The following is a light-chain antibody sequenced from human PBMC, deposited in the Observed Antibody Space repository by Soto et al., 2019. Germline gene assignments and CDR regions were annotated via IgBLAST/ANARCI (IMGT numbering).Light chain of an antibody. J-gene: IGKJ5*01. CDR3: QQYNNWPIT. CDR1: QCVSSN. V-gene: IGKV3-15*01. Sequence: EIVMTRSPATLSMSPGEKATLSSRASQCVSSNLAWYQQKPGQAPRLLIYGASTRATGIPARFSGSGSGTEFTLTISSLQSEDFAVYYCQQYNNWPITFGQGTRLEIK. CDR2: GAS.